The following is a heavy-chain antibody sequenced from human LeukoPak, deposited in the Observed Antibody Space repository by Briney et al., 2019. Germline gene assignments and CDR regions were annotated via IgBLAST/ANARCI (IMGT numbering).Heavy chain of an antibody. J-gene: IGHJ4*02. CDR2: IYPGDSDT. CDR1: GYSFTNYW. V-gene: IGHV5-51*01. CDR3: ARSGWYYFDY. D-gene: IGHD6-19*01. Sequence: GESLKISCKGSGYSFTNYWIAWVRQMPGKGLEWMGIIYPGDSDTKYSPSFQGQVTISADKSISTAYLQWSSLEASDTAMYYCARSGWYYFDYWGQGTLVTVSS.